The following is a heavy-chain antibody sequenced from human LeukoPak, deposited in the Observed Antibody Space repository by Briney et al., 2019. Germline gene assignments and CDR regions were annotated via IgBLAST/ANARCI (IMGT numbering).Heavy chain of an antibody. V-gene: IGHV3-21*01. CDR2: ISSSSSYI. CDR3: ARDPPTHYYDSSGYCDY. Sequence: PGGSLRLSCAASGFTFSSYGMNWVRQAPGKGLEWVSSISSSSSYIYYADSVKGRFTISRDNAKNSLYLQMNSLRAEDTAVYYCARDPPTHYYDSSGYCDYWGQGTLVTVSS. J-gene: IGHJ4*02. D-gene: IGHD3-22*01. CDR1: GFTFSSYG.